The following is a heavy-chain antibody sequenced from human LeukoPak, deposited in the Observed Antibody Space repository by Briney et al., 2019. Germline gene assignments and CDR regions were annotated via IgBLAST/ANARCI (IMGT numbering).Heavy chain of an antibody. V-gene: IGHV3-9*01. D-gene: IGHD5-12*01. Sequence: GGSLRLSCAASGFTFDDYAMHWVRQAPGKGLEWVSTINWNSGSLVYADSVKGRFTISRDNAKSSLYLQMDSLRAEDTAFYYCAKDLGPTVATIDYWGQGTLVTVSS. CDR3: AKDLGPTVATIDY. J-gene: IGHJ4*02. CDR2: INWNSGSL. CDR1: GFTFDDYA.